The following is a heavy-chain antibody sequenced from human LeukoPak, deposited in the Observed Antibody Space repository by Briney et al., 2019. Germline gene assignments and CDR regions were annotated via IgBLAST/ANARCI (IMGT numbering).Heavy chain of an antibody. J-gene: IGHJ4*02. CDR2: IKQDGSEK. V-gene: IGHV3-7*01. CDR3: ARARITIFGVVNYFDY. CDR1: GFTFSSYW. Sequence: PGGSLRLSCAASGFTFSSYWMSWVRQAPGKGLEWVANIKQDGSEKYYVDSVKGRFTISRDNAKNSLYLQMNSLRAEDTAVYYCARARITIFGVVNYFDYWGQGTLVTVSS. D-gene: IGHD3-3*01.